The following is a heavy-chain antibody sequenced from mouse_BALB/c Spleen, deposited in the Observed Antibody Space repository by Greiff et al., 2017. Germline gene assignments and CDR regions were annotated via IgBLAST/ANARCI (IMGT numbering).Heavy chain of an antibody. J-gene: IGHJ4*01. CDR1: GFTFSSYA. Sequence: EVMLVESGGGLVKPGGSLKLSCAASGFTFSSYAMSWVRQTPEKRLEWVASISSGGSTYYPDSVKGRFTIPRDNTRNILYLQMSSLRSEDTAMYYCARGRSITTVDYAMDYWGQGTSVTVSS. CDR2: ISSGGST. CDR3: ARGRSITTVDYAMDY. D-gene: IGHD1-1*01. V-gene: IGHV5-6-5*01.